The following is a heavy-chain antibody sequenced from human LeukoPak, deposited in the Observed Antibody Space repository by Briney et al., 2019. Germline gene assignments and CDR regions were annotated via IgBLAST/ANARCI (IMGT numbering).Heavy chain of an antibody. CDR2: VLDSDAGT. Sequence: GGSLTLSCSVSGFTFSGYAKNGVRQPPGGAREECLAVLDSDAGTSYADSVKGRFTISRDNSKNTLYLQMNSLRAEDTAVYYGAKNRGGSYYSGSDYWGQGTLVTVSS. D-gene: IGHD1-26*01. J-gene: IGHJ4*01. CDR1: GFTFSGYA. V-gene: IGHV3-23*01. CDR3: AKNRGGSYYSGSDY.